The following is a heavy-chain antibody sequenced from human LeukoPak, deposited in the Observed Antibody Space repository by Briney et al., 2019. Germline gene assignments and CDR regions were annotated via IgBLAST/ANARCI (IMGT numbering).Heavy chain of an antibody. CDR2: IYTSGST. V-gene: IGHV4-4*07. J-gene: IGHJ4*02. Sequence: SETLSLTCTVSGGSISNSYWTWIRQPAGKGLEWIGRIYTSGSTNYNPSLQSRVTMSVDTSKNQFPLKLSTVTAADTAVYYCARGRWYYDSSGYYFDYWGQGTLVTVSS. CDR1: GGSISNSY. CDR3: ARGRWYYDSSGYYFDY. D-gene: IGHD3-22*01.